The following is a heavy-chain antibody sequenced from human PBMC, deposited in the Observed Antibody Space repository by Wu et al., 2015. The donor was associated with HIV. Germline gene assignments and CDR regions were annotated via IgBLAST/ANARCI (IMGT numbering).Heavy chain of an antibody. CDR3: ARGEDTVTTAYYYMDV. D-gene: IGHD4-11*01. Sequence: QVQLVQSGAEVKKPGASVKVSCKASGYTFTSYDINWVRQATGQGLEWMGWMNPNSGNTGYAQKFQGRVTITRNTSISTAYMELSSLRSEDTAVYYCARGEDTVTTAYYYMDVWGKGTTVTVSS. J-gene: IGHJ6*03. CDR2: MNPNSGNT. V-gene: IGHV1-8*03. CDR1: GYTFTSYD.